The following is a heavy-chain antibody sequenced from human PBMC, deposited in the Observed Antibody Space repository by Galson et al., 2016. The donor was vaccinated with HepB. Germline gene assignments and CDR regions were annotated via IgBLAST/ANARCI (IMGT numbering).Heavy chain of an antibody. CDR3: ARDAQYGNLVWAFDY. V-gene: IGHV4-4*01. CDR2: TSHRRGT. D-gene: IGHD1-26*01. CDR1: GESITSRNW. Sequence: ETLSLTCAVSGESITSRNWWTWVRQAPGRGLEWIGETSHRRGTNYNSSLRTRVSISMDESMDQFSMTLSPVTAADTALYFCARDAQYGNLVWAFDYWGQGILVTVSP. J-gene: IGHJ4*02.